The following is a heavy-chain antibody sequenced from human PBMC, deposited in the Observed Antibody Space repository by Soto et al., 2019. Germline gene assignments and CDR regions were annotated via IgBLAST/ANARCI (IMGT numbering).Heavy chain of an antibody. D-gene: IGHD3-3*01. J-gene: IGHJ1*01. Sequence: SETLSLTCTVSGGSISSYYWSWIRQPPGKGLEWIGYIYYSGSTNYNPSLKSRVTISVDTSKNQFSLKLSSVTAADTAVYYCAREGYDFGFIQHWGQGTLVTVSS. CDR1: GGSISSYY. CDR2: IYYSGST. V-gene: IGHV4-59*01. CDR3: AREGYDFGFIQH.